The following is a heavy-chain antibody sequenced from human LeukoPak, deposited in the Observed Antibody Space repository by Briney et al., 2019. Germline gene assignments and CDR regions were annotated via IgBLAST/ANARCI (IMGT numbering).Heavy chain of an antibody. J-gene: IGHJ4*02. CDR2: IYYSGRT. CDR1: GYSISSSYTN. V-gene: IGHV4-39*02. Sequence: SETLSLTCTVSGYSISSSYTNWAWIRQPPGKGPEWIGSIYYSGRTYYNPSLKSRVTISVDTSKSQFSLKLNSVTAADTAVYYCVRGNGLDCGVDCYSFSQDYWGQGTLVTVSS. CDR3: VRGNGLDCGVDCYSFSQDY. D-gene: IGHD2-21*02.